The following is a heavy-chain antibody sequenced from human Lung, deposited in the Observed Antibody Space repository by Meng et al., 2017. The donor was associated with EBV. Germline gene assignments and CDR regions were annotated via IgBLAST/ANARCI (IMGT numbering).Heavy chain of an antibody. CDR1: GYTFTSYG. D-gene: IGHD3-10*01. CDR3: ARGTPGRSYSDY. V-gene: IGHV1-18*01. J-gene: IGHJ4*02. CDR2: ISAYNGNT. Sequence: VLLLQSWTEVNRRATPVTLSCTASGYTFTSYGFTWVRQAPGQGLEWMVWISAYNGNTNYAQTLQGRVTMTTDTSTSTAYMELGSLRSDDTAVYYCARGTPGRSYSDYWGPGTLVTVSS.